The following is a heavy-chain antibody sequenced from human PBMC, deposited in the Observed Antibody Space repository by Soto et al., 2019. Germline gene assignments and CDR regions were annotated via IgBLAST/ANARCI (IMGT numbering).Heavy chain of an antibody. Sequence: GGSLRLSCAASGFTFSSYSMNWVRQAPGKGLEWVSSISSSSSYIYYADSVKGRFTISRDNAKNSLYLQMNSLRAEDTAVYYCAREGAPYGDYPLGVWGKGTTVTVSS. CDR2: ISSSSSYI. CDR1: GFTFSSYS. V-gene: IGHV3-21*01. CDR3: AREGAPYGDYPLGV. D-gene: IGHD4-17*01. J-gene: IGHJ6*04.